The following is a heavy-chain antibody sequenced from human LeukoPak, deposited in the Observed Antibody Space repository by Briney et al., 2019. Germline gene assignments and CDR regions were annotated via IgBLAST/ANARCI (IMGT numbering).Heavy chain of an antibody. D-gene: IGHD3-22*01. V-gene: IGHV4-39*01. Sequence: SETLSLTCTVSGGSISSSSYYWGWIRQPPGKGLEWIGSIYYSGSTYYNPSLKSRVTISVDTSKNQFSLKLSSVTAADTAVYYCARLNYYDSSGYYPTSGWYFDLWGRGTLVTVSS. CDR2: IYYSGST. J-gene: IGHJ2*01. CDR1: GGSISSSSYY. CDR3: ARLNYYDSSGYYPTSGWYFDL.